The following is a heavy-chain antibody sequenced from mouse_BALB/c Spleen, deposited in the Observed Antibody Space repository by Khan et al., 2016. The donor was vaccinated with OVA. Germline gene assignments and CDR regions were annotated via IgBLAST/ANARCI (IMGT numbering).Heavy chain of an antibody. Sequence: EVQLVESGGALVKPGGSLKLSCAASGFTFSTYAMSWVRQTPEKRLEWVATISSDGDYTYYPDNVTGRFTISRDNAKNTLYLQMSSLRSEDTAMYYCASHLTGSFAYWGQGTLVTVSA. CDR2: ISSDGDYT. CDR1: GFTFSTYA. J-gene: IGHJ3*01. CDR3: ASHLTGSFAY. V-gene: IGHV5-9-3*01. D-gene: IGHD4-1*01.